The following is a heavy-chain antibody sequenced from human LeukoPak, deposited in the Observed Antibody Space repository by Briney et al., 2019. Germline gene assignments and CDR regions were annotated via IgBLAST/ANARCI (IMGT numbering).Heavy chain of an antibody. CDR1: GFTFSSYA. CDR3: AKGVRFLDWWILDY. J-gene: IGHJ4*02. D-gene: IGHD3-9*01. Sequence: GGSLRLSCTASGFTFSSYAMSWVRQAPGKGLEWVSAISGSDSTYYADSVKGWFTISRDNSKNTLYLQMNSLRAEDTAIYCCAKGVRFLDWWILDYWGQGSLVTVSS. V-gene: IGHV3-23*01. CDR2: ISGSDST.